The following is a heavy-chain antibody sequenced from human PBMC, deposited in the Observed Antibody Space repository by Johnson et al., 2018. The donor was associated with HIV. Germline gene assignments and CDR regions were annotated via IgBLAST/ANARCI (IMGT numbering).Heavy chain of an antibody. Sequence: QMQLVESGGGVVQPGRSLRLSCTASGFTFSTYAMHWVRRAPGKGLEWVAFISYDGNNKYYADSVTGRFTFSRDNSKNTLYLQMNSLRAEDTAVYFCAKVRSGYTEIDAFDIWGQGTTVTVSS. CDR2: ISYDGNNK. V-gene: IGHV3-30*18. CDR1: GFTFSTYA. J-gene: IGHJ3*02. D-gene: IGHD3-22*01. CDR3: AKVRSGYTEIDAFDI.